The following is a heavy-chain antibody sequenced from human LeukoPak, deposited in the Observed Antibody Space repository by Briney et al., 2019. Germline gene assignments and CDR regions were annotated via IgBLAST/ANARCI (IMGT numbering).Heavy chain of an antibody. CDR3: TRPRYTAMLIGGDY. V-gene: IGHV1-69*04. J-gene: IGHJ4*02. D-gene: IGHD5-18*01. Sequence: SVKVSCKASGGTFSSYAISWVRQAPGQGLEWMGRIIPIFCIANYAQKFQGRVTITADKSTSTAYMGRRSWISEDTAVFYGTRPRYTAMLIGGDYGGGGTPVTASS. CDR2: IIPIFCIA. CDR1: GGTFSSYA.